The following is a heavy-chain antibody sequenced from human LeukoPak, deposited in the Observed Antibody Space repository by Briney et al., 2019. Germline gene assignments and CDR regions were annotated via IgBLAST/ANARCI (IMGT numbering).Heavy chain of an antibody. CDR1: GFTFSSYG. CDR2: IRYDGSNK. V-gene: IGHV3-30*02. CDR3: AKDRTVGYYGSGSLYYFDY. J-gene: IGHJ4*02. Sequence: GSLRLSCAASGFTFSSYGMHWVRQAPGKGLEWVAFIRYDGSNKYYADSVKGRLTISRDNSKNTLYLQMNSLRAEDTAVYYCAKDRTVGYYGSGSLYYFDYWGQGTLVTVSS. D-gene: IGHD3-10*01.